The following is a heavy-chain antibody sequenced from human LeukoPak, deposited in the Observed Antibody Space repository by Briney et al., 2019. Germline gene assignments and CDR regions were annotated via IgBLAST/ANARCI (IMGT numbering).Heavy chain of an antibody. CDR1: GFTFSSYA. CDR2: ISYDGSKK. D-gene: IGHD6-13*01. V-gene: IGHV3-30-3*01. CDR3: AREFSHYTSSWFFDY. Sequence: GGSLRLSCAASGFTFSSYAIHWVRQAPGKGLEWVVVISYDGSKKYYADSVKGRFTISRDNSKNTLYLQMNGLRAEDTAVYFCAREFSHYTSSWFFDYWGQGTLLTVSS. J-gene: IGHJ4*02.